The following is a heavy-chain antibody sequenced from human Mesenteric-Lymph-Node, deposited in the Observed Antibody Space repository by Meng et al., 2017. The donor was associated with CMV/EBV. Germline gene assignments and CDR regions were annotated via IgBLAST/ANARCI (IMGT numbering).Heavy chain of an antibody. Sequence: GESLKISCKGSGYSFTSYWIGWVRQMPGKGLEWMGIIYPGDSATRYSPSFQGQVTISADKSISTAYLQWSSLKAADTAMYYCARQGRSGGLYYDYGMDVWGQGTTVTVAS. CDR1: GYSFTSYW. D-gene: IGHD3-3*01. CDR2: IYPGDSAT. CDR3: ARQGRSGGLYYDYGMDV. J-gene: IGHJ6*02. V-gene: IGHV5-51*01.